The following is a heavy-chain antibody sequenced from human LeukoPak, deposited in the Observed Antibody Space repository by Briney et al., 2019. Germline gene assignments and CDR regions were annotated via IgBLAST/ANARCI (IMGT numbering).Heavy chain of an antibody. Sequence: SGGSLRLSCAASGFTFDNYGMSWVRQAPGKGLEWVSGINWNGGSTVYADSVKGRFTISRDNAKNSLYLQMNSLRAEDTALYYCARIDTYYYDSSGYYSAFDIWGQGTIVTVSS. CDR3: ARIDTYYYDSSGYYSAFDI. CDR2: INWNGGST. J-gene: IGHJ3*02. V-gene: IGHV3-20*04. D-gene: IGHD3-22*01. CDR1: GFTFDNYG.